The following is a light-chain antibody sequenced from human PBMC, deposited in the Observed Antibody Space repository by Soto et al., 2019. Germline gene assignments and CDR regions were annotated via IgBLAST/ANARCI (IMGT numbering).Light chain of an antibody. CDR2: STS. CDR3: QQYDNLPGT. V-gene: IGKV3-20*01. J-gene: IGKJ1*01. Sequence: IVLTQSPGTLSLSPGERATLSCRASQSVTYSKLAWYQQKPGQALRLLIYSTSSRVAGIPDRFSDSGSGTDFTLTISRLEPEDFAVYLCQQYDNLPGTFGQGTKVEIK. CDR1: QSVTYSK.